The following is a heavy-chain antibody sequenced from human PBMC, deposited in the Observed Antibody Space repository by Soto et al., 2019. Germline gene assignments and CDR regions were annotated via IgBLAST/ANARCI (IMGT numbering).Heavy chain of an antibody. Sequence: QVQLQQWGAGLLKPSETLSLTCAVYGGSFSGYYWTWIRQPPGTGLEWIGEINHSGSTNYNPSLKWXVTISVDTSKNQFSLKLTSVTAADTALYYCARDKITGLFDYWGQGTLVTVSS. D-gene: IGHD2-8*02. V-gene: IGHV4-34*01. CDR3: ARDKITGLFDY. CDR1: GGSFSGYY. CDR2: INHSGST. J-gene: IGHJ4*02.